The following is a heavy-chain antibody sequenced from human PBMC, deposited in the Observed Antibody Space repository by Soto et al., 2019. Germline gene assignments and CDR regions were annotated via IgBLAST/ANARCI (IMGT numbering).Heavy chain of an antibody. CDR3: ANDLSGMDV. CDR2: IWYDGSNK. Sequence: QVQLVESGGGVVQPGSSLRLSCAASGFTFSTYGMHWDRQAPGEGLEWVAVIWYDGSNKYYADSVKGLFTSSRDNSKYTLYLQVNSLRTEEAAVYYCANDLSGMDVWGQGTTVIVSS. V-gene: IGHV3-33*06. CDR1: GFTFSTYG. J-gene: IGHJ6*02.